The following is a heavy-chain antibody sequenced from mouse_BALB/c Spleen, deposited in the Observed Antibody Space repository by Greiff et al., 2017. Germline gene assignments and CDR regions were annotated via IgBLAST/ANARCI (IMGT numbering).Heavy chain of an antibody. CDR3: ARLCDASSLDY. D-gene: IGHD1-1*01. V-gene: IGHV7-3*02. CDR1: GFTFTDYY. J-gene: IGHJ2*01. CDR2: IRNKANGYTT. Sequence: EVKLVESGGGLVQPGGSLRLSCATSGFTFTDYYMSWVRQPPGKALEWLGFIRNKANGYTTEYSVTVKGRFTISRANTHSILYLHMNTMSAEDSATYCCARLCDASSLDYWGQGTTLTVSS.